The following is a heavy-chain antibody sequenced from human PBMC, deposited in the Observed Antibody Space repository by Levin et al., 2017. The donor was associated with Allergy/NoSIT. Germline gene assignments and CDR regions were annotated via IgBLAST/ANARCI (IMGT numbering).Heavy chain of an antibody. CDR2: IRNRANSYTT. CDR1: GFAFTDHW. J-gene: IGHJ4*02. D-gene: IGHD3-10*01. CDR3: VSLYYRSGTYLTEFDY. Sequence: PGVSLRLSCAASGFAFTDHWMDWVRQAPGKGLEWVGRIRNRANSYTTEYAASVKGRFTISRDDSKNSLYLQMNSLKGDDTALYYCVSLYYRSGTYLTEFDYWGQGTLVTVSS. V-gene: IGHV3-72*01.